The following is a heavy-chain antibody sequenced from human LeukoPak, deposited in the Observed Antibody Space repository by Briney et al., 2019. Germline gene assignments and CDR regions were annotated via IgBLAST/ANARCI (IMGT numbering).Heavy chain of an antibody. J-gene: IGHJ4*02. CDR3: ASYYDY. CDR1: GFTFISYW. CDR2: IKQDGSEK. Sequence: QRGGSLRLSCAASGFTFISYWMSWVRQAPGKGLEWVANIKQDGSEKYYVDSVKGRLTISRDNAKNSLYLQMNSLRAEDTAVYYCASYYDYWGQGTLVTVSS. V-gene: IGHV3-7*01.